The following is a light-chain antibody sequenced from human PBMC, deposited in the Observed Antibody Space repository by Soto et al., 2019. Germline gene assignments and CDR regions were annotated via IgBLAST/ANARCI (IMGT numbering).Light chain of an antibody. J-gene: IGLJ3*02. Sequence: QSALTQPPSASGSPGQSVTISCSGTSSDVGGYNFVSWYQEHPGKAPKLIIYEVTKRPSGVPDRVSGSKSGNTASLTVSGLQAEDEADYYCISHAGSNNLVFGGGTKLTVL. V-gene: IGLV2-8*01. CDR2: EVT. CDR1: SSDVGGYNF. CDR3: ISHAGSNNLV.